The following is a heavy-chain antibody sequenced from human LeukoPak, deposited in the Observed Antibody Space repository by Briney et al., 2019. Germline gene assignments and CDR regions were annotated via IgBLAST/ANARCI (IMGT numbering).Heavy chain of an antibody. D-gene: IGHD2-15*01. J-gene: IGHJ6*03. CDR1: GFSFSGYG. CDR3: AKVMPPGRIRFYSYYMDV. Sequence: GGSLRLSCAASGFSFSGYGMHWVRQAPGKGLEWVAFIRYDGSNEYYADTVKGRFTISRDKSKNTLSLQMNGLRVEDTAVYYCAKVMPPGRIRFYSYYMDVWGKGTTVTVS. CDR2: IRYDGSNE. V-gene: IGHV3-30*02.